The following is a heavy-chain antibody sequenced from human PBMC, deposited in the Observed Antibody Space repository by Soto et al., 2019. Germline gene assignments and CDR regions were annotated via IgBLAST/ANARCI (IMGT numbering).Heavy chain of an antibody. V-gene: IGHV3-15*07. J-gene: IGHJ4*02. D-gene: IGHD1-1*01. CDR2: IKTKTDGETT. CDR1: SFAFTNAW. Sequence: GGSLRLSCATSSFAFTNAWLNWVRQAPGKGLEWVGRIKTKTDGETTDYAAPVKGRFTISRDDSISTLYLHMNSLGPEDTAVYYCSTLERDNSYSKYCGQEALVTVSS. CDR3: STLERDNSYSKY.